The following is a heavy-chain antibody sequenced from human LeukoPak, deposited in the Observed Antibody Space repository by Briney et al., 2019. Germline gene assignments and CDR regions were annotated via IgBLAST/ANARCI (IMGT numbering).Heavy chain of an antibody. CDR2: IYYSGST. CDR3: ARRGQYSSGWSHGRWFDP. CDR1: GGSISSSSYY. D-gene: IGHD6-19*01. J-gene: IGHJ5*02. Sequence: SETLSLTCTVSGGSISSSSYYWGWIRQPPGKGLEWIGSIYYSGSTNYNPSLKSRVTISVDTSKNQFSLKLSSVTAADTAVYYCARRGQYSSGWSHGRWFDPWGQGTLVTVSS. V-gene: IGHV4-39*07.